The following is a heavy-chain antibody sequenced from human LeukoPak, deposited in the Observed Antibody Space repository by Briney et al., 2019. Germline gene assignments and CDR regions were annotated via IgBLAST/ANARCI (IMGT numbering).Heavy chain of an antibody. CDR3: AKIAPGGSYKGEFDC. Sequence: GGSLRLSCAASGFTFSSYAMSWVRQAPGKGLEWVSAISAGGGSTYYADSVRGRFTISRDNSKNTLYLQVNSLRAEDTAVYYCAKIAPGGSYKGEFDCWGQGTLVTVSS. J-gene: IGHJ4*02. D-gene: IGHD1-26*01. V-gene: IGHV3-23*01. CDR1: GFTFSSYA. CDR2: ISAGGGST.